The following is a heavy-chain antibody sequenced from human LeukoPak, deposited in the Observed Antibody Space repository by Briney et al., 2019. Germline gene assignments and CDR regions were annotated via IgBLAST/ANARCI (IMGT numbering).Heavy chain of an antibody. J-gene: IGHJ4*02. CDR1: GLTVSSSY. D-gene: IGHD1-1*01. Sequence: GGSLRLSCAASGLTVSSSYMSWVRQAPGKGLEWVSIIYNDGSTYYADSMKGRFTISRDNSKNTLYLQMNSLRAEDTAVYYCAKDLSNWNDVTTPDYWGQGTLVTVSS. CDR2: IYNDGST. V-gene: IGHV3-53*05. CDR3: AKDLSNWNDVTTPDY.